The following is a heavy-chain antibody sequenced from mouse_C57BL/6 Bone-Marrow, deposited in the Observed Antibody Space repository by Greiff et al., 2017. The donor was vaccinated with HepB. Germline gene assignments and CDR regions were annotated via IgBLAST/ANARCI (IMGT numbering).Heavy chain of an antibody. CDR1: GYTFTSYW. CDR3: ARQGSYYSNYWYFDV. CDR2: IDPSDSYT. D-gene: IGHD2-5*01. J-gene: IGHJ1*03. V-gene: IGHV1-69*01. Sequence: QVHVKHPGAELVMPGASVKLSCKASGYTFTSYWMHWVKQRPGQGLEWIGEIDPSDSYTNYNQKFKGKSTLTVDKSSSTAYMQLSSLTSEDSAVYYCARQGSYYSNYWYFDVWGTGTTVTVSS.